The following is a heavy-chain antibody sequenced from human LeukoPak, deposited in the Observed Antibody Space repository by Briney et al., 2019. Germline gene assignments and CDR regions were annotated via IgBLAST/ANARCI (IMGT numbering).Heavy chain of an antibody. CDR2: IYHSGST. J-gene: IGHJ6*03. V-gene: IGHV4-38-2*01. D-gene: IGHD1-1*01. CDR3: ARVFPTGHYYCMDV. CDR1: GYSISSGYY. Sequence: SETLSLTCAVSGYSISSGYYWGWIQQPPGKGLEWIGSIYHSGSTYYNPSLKSRVTISVDTSKNQFSLKLSSVTAADTAVYYCARVFPTGHYYCMDVWGKGTTVTVSS.